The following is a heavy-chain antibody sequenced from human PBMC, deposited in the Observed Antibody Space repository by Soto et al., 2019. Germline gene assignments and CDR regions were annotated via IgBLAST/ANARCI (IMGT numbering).Heavy chain of an antibody. CDR1: GYTFTSYA. D-gene: IGHD6-19*01. CDR3: ARVRTNRGSVAGGLGY. CDR2: INAGNGNT. J-gene: IGHJ4*02. V-gene: IGHV1-3*01. Sequence: QVQLVQSGAEVKKPGASVKVSCKASGYTFTSYAMHWVRQAPGQRLEWMGWINAGNGNTKYSQKFQGRVTITRDTSASTADMELSSLRSEDTAVYYCARVRTNRGSVAGGLGYWGQGTLVTVSS.